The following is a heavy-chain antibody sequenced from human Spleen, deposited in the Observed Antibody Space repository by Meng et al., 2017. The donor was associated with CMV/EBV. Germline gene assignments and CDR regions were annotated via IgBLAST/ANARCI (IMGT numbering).Heavy chain of an antibody. CDR1: GFIFNNYW. D-gene: IGHD2-2*01. CDR3: ARDRCSTTSCYLDY. CDR2: IKQDGSEK. J-gene: IGHJ4*02. Sequence: GESLKISCATSGFIFNNYWMSWVRQAPGKGLEWVANIKQDGSEKHYVDSVKGRFTISRDNAKNSLHLQMNSLRAGDTAVYYCARDRCSTTSCYLDYWGQGTLVTVSS. V-gene: IGHV3-7*01.